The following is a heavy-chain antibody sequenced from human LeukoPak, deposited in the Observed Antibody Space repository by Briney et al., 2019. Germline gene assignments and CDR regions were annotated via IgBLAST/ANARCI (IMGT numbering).Heavy chain of an antibody. CDR3: ATMVGALGYFDY. CDR1: GYTFTSYD. D-gene: IGHD1-26*01. V-gene: IGHV1-8*01. CDR2: MNPNSGNT. Sequence: ASVKVSCKASGYTFTSYDINWVRQATGQGLEWMGWMNPNSGNTGYAQKFQGRVTMTRNTSISTAYMELSSLRSEDTAVYYCATMVGALGYFDYWGQGTLVTVSS. J-gene: IGHJ4*02.